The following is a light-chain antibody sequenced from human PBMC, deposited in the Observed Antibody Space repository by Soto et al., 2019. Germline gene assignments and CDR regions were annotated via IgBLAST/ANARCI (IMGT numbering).Light chain of an antibody. J-gene: IGKJ5*01. Sequence: EIVLTQSPGTLSLSPGERATLSCRASQSVSSSYLAWYQQKPGQAPRLLIYAASSRATGMPDRFSGSGSGTDFTLTISRLEPEDFAVYYCQQYGSPITFGQGTRLEIK. V-gene: IGKV3-20*01. CDR2: AAS. CDR3: QQYGSPIT. CDR1: QSVSSSY.